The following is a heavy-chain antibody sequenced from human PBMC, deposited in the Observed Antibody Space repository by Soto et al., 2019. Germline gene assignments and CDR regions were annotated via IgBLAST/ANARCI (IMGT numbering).Heavy chain of an antibody. Sequence: QVQLVQSRGEVKKPGASVKVSCKTSGYSFTTYGISWVRQAPGQGLEWMGWISGYNGNTNYAQKLQGRVTMTTDTSTSTAYMELRSLRSDDRAVYYWAREGPAPYYYYGMDVWGKGSTVTVSS. CDR3: AREGPAPYYYYGMDV. CDR2: ISGYNGNT. CDR1: GYSFTTYG. J-gene: IGHJ6*04. V-gene: IGHV1-18*01.